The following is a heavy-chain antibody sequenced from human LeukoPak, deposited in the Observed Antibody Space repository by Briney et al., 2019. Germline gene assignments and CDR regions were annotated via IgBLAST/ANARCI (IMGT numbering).Heavy chain of an antibody. J-gene: IGHJ4*02. CDR1: DGSISTYY. CDR2: IHYSGAT. CDR3: AREYSAFDF. D-gene: IGHD5-12*01. V-gene: IGHV4-59*01. Sequence: PSETLSLTCTVSDGSISTYYWSWIRQPPGKGPEWIGYIHYSGATSYNPSLKSRVTVSVDMSRNRLYLELTSVTAADTAFYYCAREYSAFDFWGQGILVTVS.